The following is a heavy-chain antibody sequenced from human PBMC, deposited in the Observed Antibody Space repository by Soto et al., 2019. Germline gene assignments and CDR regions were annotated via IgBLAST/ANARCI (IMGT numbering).Heavy chain of an antibody. V-gene: IGHV4-59*01. D-gene: IGHD6-13*01. Sequence: PSETLSLTCTVSGGSISSYYWIWIRQPPGKGLEWIGYIYYSGSTNYNPSLKSRVTLSVDTSKNHFSLRLSSVTAADTAVYYCARGRRGDVQLSTYLFDYWGQGTLVTVSS. CDR3: ARGRRGDVQLSTYLFDY. CDR1: GGSISSYY. CDR2: IYYSGST. J-gene: IGHJ4*02.